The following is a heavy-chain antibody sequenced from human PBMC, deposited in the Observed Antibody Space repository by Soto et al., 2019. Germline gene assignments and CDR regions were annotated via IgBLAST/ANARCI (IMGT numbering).Heavy chain of an antibody. CDR2: IRSKAYGGTT. J-gene: IGHJ4*02. D-gene: IGHD4-17*01. Sequence: EVQLVESGGGLVQPGRSLRLSCTASGFTFGDYAMSWVRQAPGKGLEWVGFIRSKAYGGTTEYAASVKGRFTISRDDSKSIAYLQMNSLKTEDTAVYYCTRDPYGGNPLGGNYFDYWGQGTLVTVSS. CDR1: GFTFGDYA. CDR3: TRDPYGGNPLGGNYFDY. V-gene: IGHV3-49*04.